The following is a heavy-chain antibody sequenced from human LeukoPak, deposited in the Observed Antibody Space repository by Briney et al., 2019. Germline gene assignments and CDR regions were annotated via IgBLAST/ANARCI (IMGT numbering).Heavy chain of an antibody. CDR3: ARRALVEWLFPTVNYYYGMDV. Sequence: ASVKVSCKASGYTFISYDINWVRQATGQGLEWMGWMNPNSGNTGYAQKFQGRVTMTRNTSISTAYMELSSLRSEDTAVYYCARRALVEWLFPTVNYYYGMDVWGQGTTVTVSS. V-gene: IGHV1-8*01. D-gene: IGHD3-3*01. J-gene: IGHJ6*02. CDR1: GYTFISYD. CDR2: MNPNSGNT.